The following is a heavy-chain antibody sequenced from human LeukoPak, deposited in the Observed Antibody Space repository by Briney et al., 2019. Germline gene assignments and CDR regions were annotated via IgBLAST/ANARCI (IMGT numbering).Heavy chain of an antibody. J-gene: IGHJ3*02. Sequence: EASVKVSCKASGYTFTGHYVHWLRQAPGQGLEWMGWISPNSGDTHYVQSFQGRVTMASDTSISTAYMELTRLTSDDTAVYYCARGACGGNADAFDIWGQGTLVTVSS. CDR1: GYTFTGHY. D-gene: IGHD4-23*01. CDR2: ISPNSGDT. CDR3: ARGACGGNADAFDI. V-gene: IGHV1-2*02.